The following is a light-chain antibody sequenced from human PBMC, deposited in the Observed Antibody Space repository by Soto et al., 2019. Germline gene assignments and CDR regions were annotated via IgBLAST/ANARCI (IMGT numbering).Light chain of an antibody. Sequence: EIVLTQSPATLSLSPGERATLSCRASQNINTFLDWYQQKPGQAPRLLIYHASSRATDIPARFSGSGSGTDFTLTISSLEPEDFAVYFCQQRGNWPRTFGQGTRLEIK. J-gene: IGKJ5*01. CDR1: QNINTF. CDR2: HAS. CDR3: QQRGNWPRT. V-gene: IGKV3-11*01.